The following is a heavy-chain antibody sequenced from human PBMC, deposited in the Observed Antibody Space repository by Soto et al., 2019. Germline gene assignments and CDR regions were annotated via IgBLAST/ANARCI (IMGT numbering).Heavy chain of an antibody. D-gene: IGHD3-22*01. V-gene: IGHV1-18*01. CDR2: ISAYNGNT. CDR1: GYTFTSYG. CDR3: ERAYYDQRFDP. Sequence: ASVKVSCKASGYTFTSYGISWVRQAPGQGLEWMGWISAYNGNTNYAQKLQGRVTMTTDASTSTAYMELRSLRSDDTAVYYCERAYYDQRFDPWGQGTLVTVSS. J-gene: IGHJ5*02.